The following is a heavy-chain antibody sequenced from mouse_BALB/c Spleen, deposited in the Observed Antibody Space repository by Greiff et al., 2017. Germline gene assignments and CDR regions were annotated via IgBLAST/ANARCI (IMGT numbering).Heavy chain of an antibody. CDR1: GFNIKDTY. D-gene: IGHD1-1*01. J-gene: IGHJ4*01. Sequence: EVHLVESGAELVKPGASVKLSCTASGFNIKDTYMHWVKQRPEQGLEWIGRIDPANGNTKYDPKFQGKATITADTSSNTAYLQLSSLTSEDTAVYYCARGLRYYAMDYWGQGTSVTVSS. V-gene: IGHV14-3*02. CDR3: ARGLRYYAMDY. CDR2: IDPANGNT.